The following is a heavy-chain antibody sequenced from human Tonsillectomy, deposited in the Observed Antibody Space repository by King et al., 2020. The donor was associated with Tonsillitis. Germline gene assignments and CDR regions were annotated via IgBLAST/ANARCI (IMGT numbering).Heavy chain of an antibody. Sequence: VQLVESGAEVKKPGSSVKVSCTASGGTFSSYAISWVRQAPGQGLEWMGGIIPIFGTANYAQKFQGRVTITADESTSTAYMELSSLRSEDTAVYYCARTESGSLIGNFDYWGQGTLVTVSS. CDR3: ARTESGSLIGNFDY. J-gene: IGHJ4*02. CDR2: IIPIFGTA. D-gene: IGHD1-26*01. V-gene: IGHV1-69*01. CDR1: GGTFSSYA.